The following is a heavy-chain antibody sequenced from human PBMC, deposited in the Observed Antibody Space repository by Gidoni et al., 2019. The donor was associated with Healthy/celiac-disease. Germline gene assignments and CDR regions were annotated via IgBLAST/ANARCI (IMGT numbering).Heavy chain of an antibody. CDR3: ARGTGEEGYYFDY. J-gene: IGHJ4*02. V-gene: IGHV3-33*01. CDR2: IWYDGSNK. CDR1: GFTFSSYG. Sequence: QVQLVESGGGVVQPGRSLRLSCAASGFTFSSYGMHWVRQAPGKGLEWVAVIWYDGSNKYYADSVKGRFTISRDNSKNTLYLQMNSLRAEDTAVYYCARGTGEEGYYFDYWGQGTLVTVSS. D-gene: IGHD1-1*01.